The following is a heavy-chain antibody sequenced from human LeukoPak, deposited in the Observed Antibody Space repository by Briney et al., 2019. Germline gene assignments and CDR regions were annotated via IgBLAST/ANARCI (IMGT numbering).Heavy chain of an antibody. J-gene: IGHJ4*02. CDR2: IKEDGSEK. Sequence: GGSLRLSCVASGFTFSNYWMNWVRQAPGKGLEWVANIKEDGSEKYYVDSVKGRFTISRDNAKNSVYLQMSSLRDEDTAVFYCARGRRDTQYQVFGYWGQGTLVTVSS. CDR1: GFTFSNYW. CDR3: ARGRRDTQYQVFGY. D-gene: IGHD2-2*01. V-gene: IGHV3-7*01.